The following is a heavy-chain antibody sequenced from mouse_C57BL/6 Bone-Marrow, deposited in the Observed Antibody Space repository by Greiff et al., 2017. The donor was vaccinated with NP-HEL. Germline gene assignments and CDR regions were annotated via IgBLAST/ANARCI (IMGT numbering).Heavy chain of an antibody. CDR3: ARGAGYYYGSSYPFAY. CDR1: GYTFTSYV. V-gene: IGHV1-14*01. CDR2: IYPYNDGT. Sequence: VQLKESGPELVKPGASVKMSCKASGYTFTSYVMHWVKQKPGQGLEWIGYIYPYNDGTKYNEKFKGKATLTSDKSSSTAYMELSSLTSEDSAVYYCARGAGYYYGSSYPFAYWGQGTLVTVSA. J-gene: IGHJ3*01. D-gene: IGHD1-1*01.